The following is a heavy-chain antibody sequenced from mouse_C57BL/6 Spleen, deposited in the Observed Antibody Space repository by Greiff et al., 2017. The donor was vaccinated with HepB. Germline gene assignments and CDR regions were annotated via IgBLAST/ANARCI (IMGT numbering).Heavy chain of an antibody. CDR1: GYTFTSYW. Sequence: QVHVKQPGTELVKPGASVKLSCKASGYTFTSYWMHWVKQRPGQGLEWIGNINPSNGGTNYNEKFKSKATLTVDKSSSTAYMQLSSLTSEDSAVYYGARGYSNTWFAYWGQGTLVTVSA. D-gene: IGHD2-5*01. V-gene: IGHV1-53*01. J-gene: IGHJ3*01. CDR2: INPSNGGT. CDR3: ARGYSNTWFAY.